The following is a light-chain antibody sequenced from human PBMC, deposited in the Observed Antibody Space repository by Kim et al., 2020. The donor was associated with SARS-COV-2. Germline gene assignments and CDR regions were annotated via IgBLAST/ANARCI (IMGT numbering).Light chain of an antibody. V-gene: IGLV2-14*03. CDR2: AVS. Sequence: QSALTQPASVSGSPGQSITISCTGTSSDVGDYNYVSWYQQHPGEAPKLIIYAVSSRPSGVSNRFSGSKSDNTASLTISGLQTEDEADYYCSSYTSSSTVIFGGGTQLTVL. CDR3: SSYTSSSTVI. J-gene: IGLJ2*01. CDR1: SSDVGDYNY.